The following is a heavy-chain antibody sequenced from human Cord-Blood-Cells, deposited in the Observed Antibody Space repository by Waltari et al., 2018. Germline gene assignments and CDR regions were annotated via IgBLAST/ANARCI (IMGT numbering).Heavy chain of an antibody. CDR1: GRTFSRYS. Sequence: QVQLVPSGAEVKKPGSSVKVSCKASGRTFSRYSISWVRQAPGQGLEWMGGIIPIFGTANYAQKFQGRVTITADKSTSTAYMELSSLRSEDTAVYYCARVVSRFNWFDPWGQGTLVTVSS. V-gene: IGHV1-69*06. CDR3: ARVVSRFNWFDP. D-gene: IGHD3-3*01. CDR2: IIPIFGTA. J-gene: IGHJ5*02.